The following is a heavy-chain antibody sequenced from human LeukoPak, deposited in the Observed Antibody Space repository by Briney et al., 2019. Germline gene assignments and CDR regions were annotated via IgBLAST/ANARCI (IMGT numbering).Heavy chain of an antibody. CDR2: INAGNGNT. Sequence: ASVKVSCKASGYTFTSYAMHWVRQAPGQRLKWMGWINAGNGNTKYSQKFQGRVTITRDTSASTAYMELSSLRSEDTAVYYCARRSGYSGYDLDYWGQGTLVTVSS. V-gene: IGHV1-3*01. CDR1: GYTFTSYA. D-gene: IGHD5-12*01. J-gene: IGHJ4*02. CDR3: ARRSGYSGYDLDY.